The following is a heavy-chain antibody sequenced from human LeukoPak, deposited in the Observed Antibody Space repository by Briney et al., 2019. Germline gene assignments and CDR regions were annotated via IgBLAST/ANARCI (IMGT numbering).Heavy chain of an antibody. D-gene: IGHD5-24*01. CDR2: IKQDGSEK. J-gene: IGHJ6*02. CDR1: GFTFSSYW. CDR3: AREMATIGGFYGMDV. V-gene: IGHV3-7*03. Sequence: GGSLRLSCAASGFTFSSYWMSWVRQAPGKGLEWVANIKQDGSEKYYVDSVKGRFTISRDNAKNSLYLQMNSLRAEDTAVYYCAREMATIGGFYGMDVWGQGTTVTVSS.